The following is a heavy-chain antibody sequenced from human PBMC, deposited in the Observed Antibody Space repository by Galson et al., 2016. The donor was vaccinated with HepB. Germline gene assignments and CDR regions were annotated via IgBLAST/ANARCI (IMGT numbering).Heavy chain of an antibody. D-gene: IGHD2-2*01. CDR1: GFTFSNAW. V-gene: IGHV3-15*01. J-gene: IGHJ4*02. Sequence: SLRLSCAASGFTFSNAWMNWVRQAPGKGLEWVGRFKSQTDGGTIEYAAPVKGRFTISRDDSNNTLYLQMNSLKTEDSSFYYCATDLCSLTSCSPSSLLRALHFWGQGTLVTVSS. CDR3: ATDLCSLTSCSPSSLLRALHF. CDR2: FKSQTDGGTI.